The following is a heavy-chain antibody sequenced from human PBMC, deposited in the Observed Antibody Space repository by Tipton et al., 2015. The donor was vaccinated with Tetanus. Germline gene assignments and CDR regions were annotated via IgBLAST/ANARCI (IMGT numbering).Heavy chain of an antibody. V-gene: IGHV4-61*01. CDR2: FFYSGGT. CDR3: ARGDGYHYYYHMDV. J-gene: IGHJ6*04. Sequence: TLSLTCTVSGGSVSSGSYYWSWIRQPPGKGLEWIGYFFYSGGTNYNPSLKSRVSTAVGTSKNQFSLQLRSVTAADTAVYYCARGDGYHYYYHMDVWGRGTTVTVSS. D-gene: IGHD1-26*01. CDR1: GGSVSSGSYY.